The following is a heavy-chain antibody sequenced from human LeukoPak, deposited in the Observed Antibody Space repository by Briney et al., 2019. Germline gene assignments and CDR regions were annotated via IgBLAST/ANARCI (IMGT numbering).Heavy chain of an antibody. J-gene: IGHJ4*02. CDR2: INWIGGTT. CDR3: GMVRGVMAIVDY. D-gene: IGHD3-10*01. Sequence: PGGSLRLSCAASGFTFDDYGMSWVRQAPGKGLEWVSGINWIGGTTRHADSVKGRFTISRDNSKNTLYLQMNSLRAEDTAVYYCGMVRGVMAIVDYWGQGTLVTVSS. CDR1: GFTFDDYG. V-gene: IGHV3-20*04.